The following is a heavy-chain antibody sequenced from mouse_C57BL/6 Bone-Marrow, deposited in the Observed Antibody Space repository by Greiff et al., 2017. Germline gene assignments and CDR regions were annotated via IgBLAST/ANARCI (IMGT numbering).Heavy chain of an antibody. Sequence: QVQLQQPGTELVKPGASVKLSCKASGYTFTSYWMHWVKQRPGQGLEWIGNINPSNGGTHYNEKFKRKATLTVDKSSSTAYMQLSSRTAEDSADYYCARGGSYYDYGGYFDVWGTGTTGTVSS. CDR2: INPSNGGT. CDR3: ARGGSYYDYGGYFDV. CDR1: GYTFTSYW. D-gene: IGHD2-4*01. J-gene: IGHJ1*03. V-gene: IGHV1-53*01.